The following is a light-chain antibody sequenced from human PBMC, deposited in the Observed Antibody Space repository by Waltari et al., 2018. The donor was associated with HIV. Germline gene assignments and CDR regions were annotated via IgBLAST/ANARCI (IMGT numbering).Light chain of an antibody. CDR3: SSYTSSSTLV. V-gene: IGLV2-14*01. CDR2: EVS. CDR1: SSDVGGYNY. J-gene: IGLJ2*01. Sequence: QSALTQPASVSGSPGQSITISCTGTSSDVGGYNYVSWYQQHPGKAPKLMIYEVSKRPSGVSHRFSASTSGTTASLTISVLQAEDEADYYCSSYTSSSTLVFGGGTKLTVL.